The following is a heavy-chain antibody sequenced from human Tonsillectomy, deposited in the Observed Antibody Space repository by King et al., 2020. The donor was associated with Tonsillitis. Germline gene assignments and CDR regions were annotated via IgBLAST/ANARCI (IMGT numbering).Heavy chain of an antibody. D-gene: IGHD6-6*01. Sequence: HLGQSGAEVKKPGESLKISCKGSGYRFTSYWIGWVRQSAGKGLGWGGIIFPVGSDTSYSPSFQGPVTISADKVISTAYLQWSSLKASDTAIYYCARPIHSTSSQGYGYWGQGTLVTVSS. CDR1: GYRFTSYW. CDR3: ARPIHSTSSQGYGY. V-gene: IGHV5-51*03. J-gene: IGHJ4*02. CDR2: IFPVGSDT.